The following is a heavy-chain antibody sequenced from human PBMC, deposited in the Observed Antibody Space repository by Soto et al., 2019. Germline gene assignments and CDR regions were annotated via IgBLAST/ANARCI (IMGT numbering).Heavy chain of an antibody. CDR1: GFTFSNAW. D-gene: IGHD2-15*01. Sequence: GGSLRLSCAASGFTFSNAWMSWVRQAPGKGLEWVGRIKSKTDGGTTDYAAPVKGRFTISRDDSKNTLYLQMNSLKTEDTAVYYCTTFGAVVVVVAATDYFDYWGQGTLVTVSS. J-gene: IGHJ4*02. CDR3: TTFGAVVVVVAATDYFDY. V-gene: IGHV3-15*01. CDR2: IKSKTDGGTT.